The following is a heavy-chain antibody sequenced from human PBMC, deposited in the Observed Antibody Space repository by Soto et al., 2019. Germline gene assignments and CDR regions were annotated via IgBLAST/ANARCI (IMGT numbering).Heavy chain of an antibody. J-gene: IGHJ4*02. CDR3: AKPQGEWLRLDFDY. Sequence: QVQLVESGGGVVQPGRSLRLSCAASGFTFCSYGMHWVRQAPGKGLEWVAVISYDGSNKYYADSVKGRFTISRDNSKNTLYLQMNSLRAEDTAVYYCAKPQGEWLRLDFDYWGQGTLVTVSS. D-gene: IGHD5-12*01. CDR1: GFTFCSYG. V-gene: IGHV3-30*18. CDR2: ISYDGSNK.